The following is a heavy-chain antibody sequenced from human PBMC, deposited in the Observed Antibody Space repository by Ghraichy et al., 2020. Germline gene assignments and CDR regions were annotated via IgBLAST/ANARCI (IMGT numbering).Heavy chain of an antibody. CDR3: ARDLSSPYYGMDV. J-gene: IGHJ6*02. CDR2: ISSSSLTI. V-gene: IGHV3-48*02. Sequence: GSLNISCAVSGFTFDRHDMAWVRQAPGKGLEWISYISSSSLTIFYADSVKGRFTISRDNAKNSLFLQMDSLRDEDTAVYYCARDLSSPYYGMDVWGQGTTVTVSS. CDR1: GFTFDRHD.